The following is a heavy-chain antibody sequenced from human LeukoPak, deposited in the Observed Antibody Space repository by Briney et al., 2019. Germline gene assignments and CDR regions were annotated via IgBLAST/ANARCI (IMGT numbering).Heavy chain of an antibody. CDR2: IWYGGSNK. J-gene: IGHJ4*02. CDR1: GFTFSSYG. D-gene: IGHD5-18*01. Sequence: GGSLRLSCAASGFTFSSYGMHWVRQAPGKGLEWVAVIWYGGSNKYYADSVKGRFTISRDNSKNTPYLQMNSLRAEDTAVYYCARGYSYGYFDYWGQGTLVTVSS. CDR3: ARGYSYGYFDY. V-gene: IGHV3-33*01.